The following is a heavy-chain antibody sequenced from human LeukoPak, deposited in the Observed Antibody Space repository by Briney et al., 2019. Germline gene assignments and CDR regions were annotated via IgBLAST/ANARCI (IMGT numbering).Heavy chain of an antibody. J-gene: IGHJ3*02. D-gene: IGHD3-22*01. V-gene: IGHV2-70*11. CDR2: SDWDDDK. CDR1: GFSLSTSGMC. Sequence: SGPALAKPTQTLTLTCTFSGFSLSTSGMCVSWIRQPPGKALEWLARSDWDDDKYYSTSLKTRLTISKDTSKNQVVITMTNMDPVDTATYYCARIRYYDSSGYFSGGAFDIWGQGTMVTVSS. CDR3: ARIRYYDSSGYFSGGAFDI.